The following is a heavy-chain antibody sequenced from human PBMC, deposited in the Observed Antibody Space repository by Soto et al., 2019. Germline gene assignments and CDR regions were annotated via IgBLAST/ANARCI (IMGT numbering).Heavy chain of an antibody. J-gene: IGHJ4*02. CDR1: GGTFSSYA. Sequence: SVKVSCKASGGTFSSYAISWVRQAPGQGLEWMGGIIPIFGTANYAQKFQGRVTITADESTSTAYMELSSLRSEDTAVYYCASKNTRDGYNLECWGQGTLVTVSS. CDR2: IIPIFGTA. CDR3: ASKNTRDGYNLEC. V-gene: IGHV1-69*13. D-gene: IGHD5-12*01.